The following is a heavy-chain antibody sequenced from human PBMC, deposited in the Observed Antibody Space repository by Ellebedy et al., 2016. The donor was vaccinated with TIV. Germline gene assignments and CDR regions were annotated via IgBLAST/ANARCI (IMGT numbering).Heavy chain of an antibody. J-gene: IGHJ4*02. Sequence: GGSLRLSCVVSGFSVNNNYMSWVRQAPGKGLDWVSLIYSGGSTDYADSVKGRFTISRDNSKNTLYLQLNSLRAEDTAVYYCARDGFEEFAVVVAATLDYWGQGTLVTVSS. CDR1: GFSVNNNY. CDR3: ARDGFEEFAVVVAATLDY. V-gene: IGHV3-53*05. D-gene: IGHD2-15*01. CDR2: IYSGGST.